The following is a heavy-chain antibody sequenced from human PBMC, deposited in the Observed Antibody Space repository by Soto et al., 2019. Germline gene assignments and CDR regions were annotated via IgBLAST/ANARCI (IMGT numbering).Heavy chain of an antibody. J-gene: IGHJ5*02. CDR1: GYTFTGYY. CDR3: ARGLGYCSSTSRYDNWFDP. D-gene: IGHD2-2*01. Sequence: QVQLVQSGAEVKKPGASVKVSCKASGYTFTGYYMHWVRQAPGQGLEWMGWINPNSGGTNYAQKFQGWVTMTRDTSISTAYMELSRLRSDDTAVYYCARGLGYCSSTSRYDNWFDPWGQGTLVTVSS. V-gene: IGHV1-2*04. CDR2: INPNSGGT.